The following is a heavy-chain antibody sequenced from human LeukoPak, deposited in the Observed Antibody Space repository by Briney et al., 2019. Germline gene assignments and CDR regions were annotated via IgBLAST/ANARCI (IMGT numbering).Heavy chain of an antibody. CDR1: GGSISSSSYY. Sequence: SETLSLTCTVSGGSISSSSYYWGWIRQPPGKGLEWIGSIYYSGSTYYNPSLKSRVTISVDTSKNQFSLKLSSVTAADTAVYYCARVDRGIYYYYYYMDVWGKGTTVTVSS. CDR2: IYYSGST. CDR3: ARVDRGIYYYYYYMDV. V-gene: IGHV4-39*07. J-gene: IGHJ6*03. D-gene: IGHD3-10*01.